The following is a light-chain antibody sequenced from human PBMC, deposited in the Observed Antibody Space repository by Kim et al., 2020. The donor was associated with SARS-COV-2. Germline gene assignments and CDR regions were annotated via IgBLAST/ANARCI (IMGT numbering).Light chain of an antibody. V-gene: IGKV1-17*01. J-gene: IGKJ5*01. CDR3: LQHNTYPIT. CDR2: GAS. Sequence: ASVGDRGTINCRASEDIRNDLGWYQQNPGRAPKRLIYGASNLQSGVPSRFSGSGSGTEFTLTISSLQPEDFATYFCLQHNTYPITFGQGTRLEIK. CDR1: EDIRND.